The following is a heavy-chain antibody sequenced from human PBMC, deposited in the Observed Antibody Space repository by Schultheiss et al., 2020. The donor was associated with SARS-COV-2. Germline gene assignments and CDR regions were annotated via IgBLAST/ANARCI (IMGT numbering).Heavy chain of an antibody. V-gene: IGHV4-34*01. CDR2: INHSGST. Sequence: SETLSLTCTVSGGSINTYYWSWIRQPPGKGLEWIGEINHSGSTNYNPSLKSRVTISVDTSKNQFSLKLSSVTAADTAVYYCARGPKYSYGFYYYYGMDVWGQGTTVTVSS. CDR3: ARGPKYSYGFYYYYGMDV. J-gene: IGHJ6*02. D-gene: IGHD5-18*01. CDR1: GGSINTYY.